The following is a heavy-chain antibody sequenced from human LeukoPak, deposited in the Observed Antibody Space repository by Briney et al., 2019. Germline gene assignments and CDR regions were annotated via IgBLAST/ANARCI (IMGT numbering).Heavy chain of an antibody. CDR1: GGTFSSYA. Sequence: GASVKVSCKASGGTFSSYAISWVRQAPGQGLEWMGGIIPIFGTANYAQNFQGRVTMTTDTSTSTAYMELRSLRSDDTAVYYCARYYDSSGYYYLDYWGQGTLVTVSS. CDR2: IIPIFGTA. CDR3: ARYYDSSGYYYLDY. J-gene: IGHJ4*02. D-gene: IGHD3-22*01. V-gene: IGHV1-69*05.